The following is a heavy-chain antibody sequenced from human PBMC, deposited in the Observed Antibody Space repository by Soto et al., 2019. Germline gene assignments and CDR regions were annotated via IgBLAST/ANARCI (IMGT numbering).Heavy chain of an antibody. J-gene: IGHJ4*02. CDR1: GFTVSSNY. Sequence: EVQLVESGGGLVQPGGSLRLSCAASGFTVSSNYMSWVRQAPGKGLEWVSVIYSGGSTYYAGSVKGRFTISRDNSKNTLYLQMNSLRAEDTAVYYCARDGYGSGSYYKRGFDYWGQGTLVTVSS. CDR2: IYSGGST. D-gene: IGHD3-10*01. V-gene: IGHV3-66*01. CDR3: ARDGYGSGSYYKRGFDY.